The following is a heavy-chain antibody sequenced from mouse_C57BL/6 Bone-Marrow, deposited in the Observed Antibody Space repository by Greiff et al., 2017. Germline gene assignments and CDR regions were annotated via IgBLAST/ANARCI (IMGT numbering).Heavy chain of an antibody. CDR3: ARPLRWYFDV. Sequence: VQLQQPGAELVKPGASVKLSCKASGYTFTSYWMHWVKQGPGHGLEWIGMIHPNSGSTNYNEKFKSHSTLTVDKSSSTAYMQLSSLTSEDSAVYYCARPLRWYFDVWGTGTTVTGSS. D-gene: IGHD1-1*01. CDR1: GYTFTSYW. J-gene: IGHJ1*03. CDR2: IHPNSGST. V-gene: IGHV1-64*01.